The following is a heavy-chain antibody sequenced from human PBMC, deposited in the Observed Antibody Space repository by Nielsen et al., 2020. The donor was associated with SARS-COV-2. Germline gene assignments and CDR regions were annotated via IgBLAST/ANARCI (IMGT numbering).Heavy chain of an antibody. CDR2: INTNTGNP. J-gene: IGHJ5*02. V-gene: IGHV7-4-1*02. D-gene: IGHD2-8*01. CDR1: GYTFTSYA. CDR3: ARYPCTNGVCYANWFDP. Sequence: ASVKVSCKASGYTFTSYAMNWVRQAPGQGLEWMGWINTNTGNPTYAQGFTGRFVFSLDTSVSTAYLQISSLKAEDTAVYYCARYPCTNGVCYANWFDPWGQGTLVTVSS.